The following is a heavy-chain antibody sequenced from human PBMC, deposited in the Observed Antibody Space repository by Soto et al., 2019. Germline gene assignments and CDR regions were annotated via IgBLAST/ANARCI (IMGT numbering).Heavy chain of an antibody. J-gene: IGHJ1*01. V-gene: IGHV3-7*01. Sequence: DVQLVESGGGLVQPGGSLRLSCGPSGFIFRNYWMSWVRQFPGKGLEWVAHIKEDGSDKYYGDSVKGRFIISKDNAKNSLFLQMHSLRAEDTAVYYCATTLTTSAEYFQYWGQGTLVTVSS. CDR3: ATTLTTSAEYFQY. CDR2: IKEDGSDK. D-gene: IGHD3-16*01. CDR1: GFIFRNYW.